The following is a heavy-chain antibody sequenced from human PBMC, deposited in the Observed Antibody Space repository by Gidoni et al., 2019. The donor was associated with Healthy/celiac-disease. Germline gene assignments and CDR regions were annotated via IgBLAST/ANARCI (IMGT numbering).Heavy chain of an antibody. V-gene: IGHV3-23*01. CDR3: AKVGMTTVPFDY. Sequence: EVQLLESGGGLVQPGGSLRLACAASGFTFSREAMSWVRQAPGKGLEWVSAISGSGGSTYYADSVKGRFTISRDNSKNTLYLQMNSLRAEDTAVYYCAKVGMTTVPFDYWGQGTLVTVSS. CDR2: ISGSGGST. J-gene: IGHJ4*02. D-gene: IGHD4-4*01. CDR1: GFTFSREA.